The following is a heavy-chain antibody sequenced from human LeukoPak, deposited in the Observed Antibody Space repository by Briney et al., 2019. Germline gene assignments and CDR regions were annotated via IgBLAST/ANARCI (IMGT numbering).Heavy chain of an antibody. CDR1: GFTFSSYW. V-gene: IGHV3-74*01. J-gene: IGHJ4*02. CDR2: INSDGSST. Sequence: GGSLRLSCEASGFTFSSYWMHWVRQVPGKGLVWVSRINSDGSSTSYADSVKGRFTISRDNAKNTLYLQMNSLRAEDTAVYYCARRFPGTYYLEFPFDFWGQGTLVTVSS. D-gene: IGHD1-26*01. CDR3: ARRFPGTYYLEFPFDF.